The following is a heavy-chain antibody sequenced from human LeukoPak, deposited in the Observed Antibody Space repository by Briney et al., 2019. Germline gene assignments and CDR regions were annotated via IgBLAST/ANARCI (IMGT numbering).Heavy chain of an antibody. CDR1: GGTFSSYA. V-gene: IGHV1-69*04. Sequence: ASVKVSCKASGGTFSSYAISWVRQAPGQGLEWMGRIIPILGIANYAQKFQGRVTITADKSTSTAYMELSSLRSEDTAVYYCAGYDILTGYYLIFDYWGQGTLVIVSS. CDR3: AGYDILTGYYLIFDY. J-gene: IGHJ4*02. CDR2: IIPILGIA. D-gene: IGHD3-9*01.